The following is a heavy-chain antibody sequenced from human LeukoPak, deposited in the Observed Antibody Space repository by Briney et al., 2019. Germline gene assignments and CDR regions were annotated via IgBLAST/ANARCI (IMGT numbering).Heavy chain of an antibody. D-gene: IGHD3-3*01. CDR2: ISAYNGNT. J-gene: IGHJ4*02. Sequence: ASVKVSCKASGYTFTSYGISWVRQAPGQGLEWMGWISAYNGNTNYAQKLQGRVTMTTDTSTSTAYMELRSLTSDDTAVYYCARLTIFGVADLGGDYWGQGTLVTVPS. CDR1: GYTFTSYG. CDR3: ARLTIFGVADLGGDY. V-gene: IGHV1-18*01.